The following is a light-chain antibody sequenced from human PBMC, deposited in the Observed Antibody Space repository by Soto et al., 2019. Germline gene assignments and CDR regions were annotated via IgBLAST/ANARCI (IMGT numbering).Light chain of an antibody. CDR1: QSVSRN. Sequence: EIVMMQSPATLSVSPGERATLSCRASQSVSRNLAWYQQKPGQAPRLLIYDASTRATGTPARFSGSGSGTKFTLSISSLQSEDFAVYYCQQYNNWPITFGQGTRLEIK. J-gene: IGKJ5*01. V-gene: IGKV3D-15*01. CDR2: DAS. CDR3: QQYNNWPIT.